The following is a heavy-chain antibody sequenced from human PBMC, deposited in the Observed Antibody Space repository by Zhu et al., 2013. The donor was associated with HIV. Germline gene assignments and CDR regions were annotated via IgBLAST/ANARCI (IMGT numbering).Heavy chain of an antibody. D-gene: IGHD3-10*01. V-gene: IGHV1-2*02. CDR2: LNPLTGGT. J-gene: IGHJ4*02. CDR3: ARDHQSSMLRGIKFDH. CDR1: GYTFAGYY. Sequence: QVQLAQSGAELQEPGASLKVSCHTSGYTFAGYYLHWVRQAPGQGLQWMGWLNPLTGGTHYTPSLQDRVTMTRDTSSNTAYLHLRGLTSDDTAVYYCARDHQSSMLRGIKFDHWGQGTLVTVSS.